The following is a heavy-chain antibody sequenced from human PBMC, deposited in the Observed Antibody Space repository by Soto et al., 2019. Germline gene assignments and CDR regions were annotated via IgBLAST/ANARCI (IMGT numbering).Heavy chain of an antibody. J-gene: IGHJ5*02. CDR3: ATGEASSRNLAPYYLES. D-gene: IGHD3-10*01. Sequence: ASVKVSCKASGYTFTSYGISWVRQAPGQGLEWMGWISAYNGNTNYAQKLQGRVTMTTDTSTSTAYMELRSLRSGDTAVYFCATGEASSRNLAPYYLESWGQGTLGTVSS. CDR1: GYTFTSYG. CDR2: ISAYNGNT. V-gene: IGHV1-18*04.